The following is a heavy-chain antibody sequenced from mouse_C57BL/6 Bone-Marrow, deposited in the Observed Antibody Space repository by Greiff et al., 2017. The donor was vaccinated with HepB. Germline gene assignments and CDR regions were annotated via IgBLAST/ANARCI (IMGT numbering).Heavy chain of an antibody. CDR1: GYTFTSYW. D-gene: IGHD3-1*01. Sequence: QVQLQQSGAELVMPGASVKLSCKASGYTFTSYWMHWVKQRPGQGLEWIGEIDPSDSYTNYNQKFKGKSTLTVDKSSSTAYMQLSSLTSEDSAVYYCARSRAAWFAYWGQGTLVTVSA. J-gene: IGHJ3*01. CDR3: ARSRAAWFAY. V-gene: IGHV1-69*01. CDR2: IDPSDSYT.